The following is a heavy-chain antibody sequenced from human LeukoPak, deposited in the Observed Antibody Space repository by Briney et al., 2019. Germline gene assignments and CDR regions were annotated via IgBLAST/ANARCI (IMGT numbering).Heavy chain of an antibody. CDR2: VYIGGST. J-gene: IGHJ4*02. CDR3: AKKDSNGWYFDS. V-gene: IGHV4-4*07. D-gene: IGHD6-19*01. CDR1: GGSISSYY. Sequence: PSETLSLTCAVSGGSISSYYWSWIRQPAGKGLEWIGRVYIGGSTNYNPSLKSRVTMSVDTSKNQFSLKLSSVTAADTAVYYCAKKDSNGWYFDSWGQGTLVTVSS.